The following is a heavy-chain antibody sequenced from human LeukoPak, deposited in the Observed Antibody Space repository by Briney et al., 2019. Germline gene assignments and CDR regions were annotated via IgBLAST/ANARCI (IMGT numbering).Heavy chain of an antibody. CDR1: GFTFSSYW. CDR3: ARECPSYYGSGSYVDY. D-gene: IGHD3-10*01. Sequence: PGGSLRLSCAASGFTFSSYWMSWVRQAPGKGLEWVANIKQDGSEKYYVDSVKGRFTISRDNAKNSLYLQMNSLRAEDTAVYYCARECPSYYGSGSYVDYWGQGTLVTVSS. V-gene: IGHV3-7*01. CDR2: IKQDGSEK. J-gene: IGHJ4*02.